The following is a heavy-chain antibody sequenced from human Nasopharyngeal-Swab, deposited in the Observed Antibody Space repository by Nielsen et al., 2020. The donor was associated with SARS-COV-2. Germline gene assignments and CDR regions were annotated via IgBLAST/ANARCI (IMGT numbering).Heavy chain of an antibody. CDR3: AKKGYISSWYVY. CDR2: INNSGRT. D-gene: IGHD6-13*01. CDR1: GGSVSGYY. Sequence: SETLSLTCGVYGGSVSGYYWNWIRQPPGKGLEWIGEINNSGRTHYNPSLKSRVTISLDTSQKQFPLKLTSVTAADTAVYYCAKKGYISSWYVYWGPGTLVTVSS. J-gene: IGHJ4*02. V-gene: IGHV4-34*01.